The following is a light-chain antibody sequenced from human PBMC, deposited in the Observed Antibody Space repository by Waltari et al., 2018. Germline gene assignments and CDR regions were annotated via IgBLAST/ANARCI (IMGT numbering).Light chain of an antibody. CDR2: DAT. V-gene: IGLV2-14*01. CDR1: TSDLGRYNY. Sequence: QSALTQPASVSGSPGQSITISCSGTTSDLGRYNYVSWYQQPPGKAPKLIIYDATSRPSGVSNRFSGSKSGNTASLTISGLQAEDEADYYCCSFTSSSTWVFGGGTKLTVL. CDR3: CSFTSSSTWV. J-gene: IGLJ3*02.